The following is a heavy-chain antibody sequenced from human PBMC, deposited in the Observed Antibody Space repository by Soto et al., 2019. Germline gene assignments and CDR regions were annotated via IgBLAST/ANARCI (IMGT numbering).Heavy chain of an antibody. CDR3: ATSLWFGIYPEY. V-gene: IGHV4-4*02. J-gene: IGHJ4*02. Sequence: QVQLQESGPGLVQPSGTLSLTCAVSGVTITRDNWWTWFRQPPGKGLEWIGELHHSGTTNYNSSLKSRVTVSVDKSKNQLSLKLSSVTAADTAVYYCATSLWFGIYPEYWGQGTLVTVSS. CDR2: LHHSGTT. D-gene: IGHD3-10*01. CDR1: GVTITRDNW.